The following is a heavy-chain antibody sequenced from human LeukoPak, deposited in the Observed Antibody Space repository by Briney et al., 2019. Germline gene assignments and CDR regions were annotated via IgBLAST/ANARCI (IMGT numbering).Heavy chain of an antibody. Sequence: SETLSLTCAVYGGSFSGYYWSWIRQPPGKGLEWIGEINHSGSTNYNPSLKSRVTISVDTSKNQFSLKLSSVTAADTAVYYCARDPSPSSGYYYVWGNYYFDYWGQGTLVTVSS. J-gene: IGHJ4*02. CDR3: ARDPSPSSGYYYVWGNYYFDY. V-gene: IGHV4-34*01. CDR2: INHSGST. CDR1: GGSFSGYY. D-gene: IGHD3-22*01.